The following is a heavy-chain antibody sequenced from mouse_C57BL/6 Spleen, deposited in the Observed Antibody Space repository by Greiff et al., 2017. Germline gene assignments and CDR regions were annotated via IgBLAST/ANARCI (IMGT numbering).Heavy chain of an antibody. D-gene: IGHD1-1*01. CDR2: INPGSGGT. CDR3: ARWRITTEDWFAY. V-gene: IGHV1-54*01. J-gene: IGHJ3*01. Sequence: LQESGAELVRPGTSVKVSCKASGYAFTNYLMEWVKQRPGQSLEWIGVINPGSGGTNYNEKFKGKATLTADKSSSTAYMQLSSLTSEDSAVYFCARWRITTEDWFAYWGQGTLVTVSA. CDR1: GYAFTNYL.